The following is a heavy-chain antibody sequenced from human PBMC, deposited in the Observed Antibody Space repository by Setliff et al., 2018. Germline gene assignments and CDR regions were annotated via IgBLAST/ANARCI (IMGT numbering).Heavy chain of an antibody. CDR2: ISAYNGNI. J-gene: IGHJ4*02. CDR3: ARGQGHYYDSSGCLDY. D-gene: IGHD3-22*01. Sequence: ASVKVSCKASGYTFTSYGVSWVRQAPGQGLEWMGWISAYNGNINYAQKFQGRVTITTDKTTSTAFMELSSLRSEDTAVYFCARGQGHYYDSSGCLDYWGQGTLVTVSS. V-gene: IGHV1-18*01. CDR1: GYTFTSYG.